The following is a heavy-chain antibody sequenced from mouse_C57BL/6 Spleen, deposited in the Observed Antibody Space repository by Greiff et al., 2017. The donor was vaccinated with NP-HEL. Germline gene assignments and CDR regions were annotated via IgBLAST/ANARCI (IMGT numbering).Heavy chain of an antibody. J-gene: IGHJ4*01. CDR2: IDPNSGGT. Sequence: QVQLQQPGAELVKPGASVKLSCKASGYTFTSYWMHWVKQRPGRGLEWIGRIDPNSGGTKYNEKFKSKATLTVDKPSSTAYMQLSSLTSEDSAVYYCAKGFITTVVGAMDYWGQGTSVTVSS. CDR3: AKGFITTVVGAMDY. CDR1: GYTFTSYW. D-gene: IGHD1-1*01. V-gene: IGHV1-72*01.